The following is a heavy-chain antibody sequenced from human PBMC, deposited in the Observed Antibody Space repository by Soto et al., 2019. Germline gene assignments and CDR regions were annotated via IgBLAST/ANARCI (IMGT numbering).Heavy chain of an antibody. CDR2: IIPIFGTA. CDR1: GGTFSSYS. V-gene: IGHV1-69*01. Sequence: QVQLVQSGAEVKKPGSSVKVSCKASGGTFSSYSLNWVRQAPGQGLECMGEIIPIFGTANYAQKFQGRVTITADESTSTAYMELSSLRAEDTAVYYCARDGGRHSGGIDYWGQGTLVTVSS. J-gene: IGHJ4*02. D-gene: IGHD1-26*01. CDR3: ARDGGRHSGGIDY.